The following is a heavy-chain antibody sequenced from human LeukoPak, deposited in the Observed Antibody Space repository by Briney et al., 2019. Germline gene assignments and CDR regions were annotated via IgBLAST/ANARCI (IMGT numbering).Heavy chain of an antibody. J-gene: IGHJ4*02. D-gene: IGHD3/OR15-3a*01. CDR2: IYTSGST. Sequence: PSETLSLTRTVSGGSISSYYWSWIRQPAGKGLEWIGRIYTSGSTNYNPSLKSRVTISVDTSNNQFSLKVSSVTAADTAVYYCATRRTGSYSDYWGQGTLVTVSS. CDR1: GGSISSYY. CDR3: ATRRTGSYSDY. V-gene: IGHV4-4*07.